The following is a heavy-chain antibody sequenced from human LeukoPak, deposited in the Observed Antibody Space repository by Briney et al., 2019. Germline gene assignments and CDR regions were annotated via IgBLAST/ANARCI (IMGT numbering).Heavy chain of an antibody. CDR3: ARERSPYYGFFDY. Sequence: TGGSLRLSCAASGFTFSSYSMNWVRQAPGEGLEWVSSISSSSSYIYYADSVKGRFTISRDNAKNSLYLQMNSLRAEDTAVYYCARERSPYYGFFDYWGQGTLVTVSS. D-gene: IGHD3-22*01. V-gene: IGHV3-21*01. J-gene: IGHJ4*02. CDR2: ISSSSSYI. CDR1: GFTFSSYS.